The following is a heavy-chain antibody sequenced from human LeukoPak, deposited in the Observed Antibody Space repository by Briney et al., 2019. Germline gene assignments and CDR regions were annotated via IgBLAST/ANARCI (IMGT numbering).Heavy chain of an antibody. Sequence: SQTLSLTCTVSGGSISSGDYYWSWIRQPPGKGLEWIGYIYYSGSTYYNPSLKSRVTISIDTSKNQFSLKLSSVTAADTAVYYCARDSDYYDSSGLAPDWGQGTLVTVSS. V-gene: IGHV4-30-4*01. J-gene: IGHJ4*02. CDR3: ARDSDYYDSSGLAPD. D-gene: IGHD3-22*01. CDR2: IYYSGST. CDR1: GGSISSGDYY.